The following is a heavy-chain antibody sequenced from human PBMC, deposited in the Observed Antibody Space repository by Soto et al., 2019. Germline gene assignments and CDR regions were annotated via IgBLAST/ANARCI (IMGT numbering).Heavy chain of an antibody. CDR3: ARVSLT. Sequence: QVQLQESGPGLVKPSQTLSLTCTVSGGSISSGGYYWNWIRQHPGKGLEWIGYIYYSGSTYYNPSLNTRATIVVYMCQNHSSLQLRYVTAPDTVVYYCARVSLTWGQGTLVTVSS. J-gene: IGHJ4*02. V-gene: IGHV4-31*03. CDR1: GGSISSGGYY. CDR2: IYYSGST.